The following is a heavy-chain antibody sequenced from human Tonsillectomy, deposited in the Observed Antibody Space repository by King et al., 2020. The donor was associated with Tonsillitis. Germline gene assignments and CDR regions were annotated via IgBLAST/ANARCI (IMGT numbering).Heavy chain of an antibody. CDR3: ARDHPDFWSGYSTTIFDY. CDR2: ISGSGSTI. V-gene: IGHV3-11*01. Sequence: VQLLESGRGLVKPGGSLRLSCAASGFTFSDYYMSWISQAPGKGLECVSYISGSGSTIYYADSVKGRFTISRDNAKNSLYLQMNSLRAEDTAVYYCARDHPDFWSGYSTTIFDYWGQGTLVTVSS. D-gene: IGHD3-3*01. CDR1: GFTFSDYY. J-gene: IGHJ4*02.